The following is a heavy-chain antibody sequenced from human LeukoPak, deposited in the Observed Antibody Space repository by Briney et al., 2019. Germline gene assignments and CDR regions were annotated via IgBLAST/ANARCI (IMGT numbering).Heavy chain of an antibody. D-gene: IGHD3-16*02. V-gene: IGHV1-69*13. CDR3: ARDRSDYYYYGMDV. CDR1: GGTFSSYA. J-gene: IGHJ6*02. Sequence: GASVKVSCKASGGTFSSYAISWVRQAPGQGLEWMGGIIPIFGTANYAQKFQGRVTITADESTSTAYMELSSLRPEDTAVYYCARDRSDYYYYGMDVWGQGTTVTGSS. CDR2: IIPIFGTA.